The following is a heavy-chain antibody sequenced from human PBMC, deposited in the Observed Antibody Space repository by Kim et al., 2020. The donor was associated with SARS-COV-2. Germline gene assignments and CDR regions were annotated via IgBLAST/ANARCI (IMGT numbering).Heavy chain of an antibody. CDR2: ISNDGSRV. D-gene: IGHD4-17*01. V-gene: IGHV3-30*04. CDR3: VRSAVTSVTTSWFDY. CDR1: GFTFNDYS. J-gene: IGHJ4*01. Sequence: GGSLRLSCAASGFTFNDYSMHWVRQAPGKGLEWVAAISNDGSRVFYVDSVRGRFTISRDNSKNTLLLQMNSLRADDTALDYWVRSAVTSVTTSWFDYWG.